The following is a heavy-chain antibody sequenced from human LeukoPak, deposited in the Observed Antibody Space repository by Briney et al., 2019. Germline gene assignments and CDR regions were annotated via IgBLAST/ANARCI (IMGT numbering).Heavy chain of an antibody. CDR1: GGSISSSSYY. CDR2: IYYSGST. CDR3: ASYYCSGGSCYWDDAFDI. V-gene: IGHV4-39*01. Sequence: SETLSLTCTVSGGSISSSSYYWGWIRQPPGKGLEWIGSIYYSGSTYYNPSLKSRVTISVDTSKNQFSLKLSSVTAADTAVYYCASYYCSGGSCYWDDAFDIWGQGTMVTVSS. D-gene: IGHD2-15*01. J-gene: IGHJ3*02.